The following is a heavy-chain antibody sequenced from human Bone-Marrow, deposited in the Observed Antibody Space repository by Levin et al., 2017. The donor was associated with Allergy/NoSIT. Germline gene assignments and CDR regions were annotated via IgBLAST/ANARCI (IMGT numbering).Heavy chain of an antibody. V-gene: IGHV3-64*01. Sequence: GGSLRLSCAASGFTFSSYAMYWVRQAPGKGLEYVSAISSNGGSTYYANCVKGRFTISRDNSKNTLYLQMGSLRAEDMAVYYCARASATGPNYYYGMDVWGQGTTVTVSS. CDR2: ISSNGGST. CDR1: GFTFSSYA. D-gene: IGHD6-13*01. CDR3: ARASATGPNYYYGMDV. J-gene: IGHJ6*02.